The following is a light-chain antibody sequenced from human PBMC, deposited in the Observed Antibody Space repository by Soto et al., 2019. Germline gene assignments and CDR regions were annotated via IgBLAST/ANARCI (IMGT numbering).Light chain of an antibody. CDR3: SSYTSSSPVV. Sequence: QSVLTQPASVSGSPGQSITISCTGTSSDVGGYNYVSWYQQHPGKAPKLMIYEVSNRPSGVSNRFSGSKSGNTASLTISGLQAEDGAYYYCSSYTSSSPVVFGGGTKVTVL. J-gene: IGLJ2*01. V-gene: IGLV2-14*01. CDR2: EVS. CDR1: SSDVGGYNY.